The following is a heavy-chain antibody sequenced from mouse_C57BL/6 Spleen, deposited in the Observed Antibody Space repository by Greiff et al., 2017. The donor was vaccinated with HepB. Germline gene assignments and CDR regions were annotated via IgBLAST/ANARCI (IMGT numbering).Heavy chain of an antibody. D-gene: IGHD3-2*02. V-gene: IGHV14-4*01. Sequence: VQLKQSGAELVRPGASVKLSCTASGFNIKDDYMHWVKQRPEQGLEWIGWIDPENGDTEYASKFQGKATITADTSSNTAYLQLSSLTSEDTAVYYCTSQEPYAMDYWGQGTSVTVSS. CDR2: IDPENGDT. J-gene: IGHJ4*01. CDR1: GFNIKDDY. CDR3: TSQEPYAMDY.